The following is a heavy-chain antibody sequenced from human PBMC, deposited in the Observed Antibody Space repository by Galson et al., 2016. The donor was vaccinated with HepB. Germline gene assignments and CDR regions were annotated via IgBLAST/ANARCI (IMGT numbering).Heavy chain of an antibody. J-gene: IGHJ3*02. CDR2: INPGDLNT. Sequence: SVKVSCKASGYTFTKFYMHWVRQAPGQGLEWMGVINPGDLNTTSAQKFQGRVTITRDTSASTVYMDLSSLRSEDTAVYYCARAGHCSSASCSDSFDIWGLGTMVTVSS. D-gene: IGHD2-2*01. CDR3: ARAGHCSSASCSDSFDI. V-gene: IGHV1-46*01. CDR1: GYTFTKFY.